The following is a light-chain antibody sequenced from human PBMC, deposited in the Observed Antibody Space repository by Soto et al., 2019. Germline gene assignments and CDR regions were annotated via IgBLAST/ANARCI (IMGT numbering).Light chain of an antibody. CDR3: QRRSILPPEVT. V-gene: IGKV3-11*01. CDR1: QSVRSS. CDR2: EAS. J-gene: IGKJ3*01. Sequence: EIVLTQSPDTLSLSPGERATLSCRASQSVRSSLAWYHQKTGQAPRLLSYEASNRATGIPARVSGSGSGTGFALTLSILEPEDSAVYDCQRRSILPPEVTFGPGTKVDIK.